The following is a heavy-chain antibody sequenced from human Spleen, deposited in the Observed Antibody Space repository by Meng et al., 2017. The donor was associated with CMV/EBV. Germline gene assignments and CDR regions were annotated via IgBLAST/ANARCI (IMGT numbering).Heavy chain of an antibody. CDR3: VRDDEMTGHYFDF. CDR1: GGSINNYY. CDR2: IHYGGNT. J-gene: IGHJ4*02. V-gene: IGHV4-59*01. Sequence: GSLRLSCTVSGGSINNYYWTWIRQPPGKRLEWIGYIHYGGNTNYNSALQGRVTISVDTSTNQFSLKLASVTAADTAVYYCVRDDEMTGHYFDFWGPGTLVTVSS.